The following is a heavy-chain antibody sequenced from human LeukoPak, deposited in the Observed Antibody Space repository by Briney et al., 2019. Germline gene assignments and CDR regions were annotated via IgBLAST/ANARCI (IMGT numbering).Heavy chain of an antibody. V-gene: IGHV3-21*01. J-gene: IGHJ4*02. CDR1: GFTFSSYS. CDR3: ARDGGYCSGGSCYPTFDY. CDR2: ISSSSSYI. Sequence: GGSLRLSCAASGFTFSSYSMNWVRQAPGKGLEWVSFISSSSSYIYYADLVKGRFTISRDNAKNSLYLQMNSLRAEDTAVYYCARDGGYCSGGSCYPTFDYWGQGTLVTVSS. D-gene: IGHD2-15*01.